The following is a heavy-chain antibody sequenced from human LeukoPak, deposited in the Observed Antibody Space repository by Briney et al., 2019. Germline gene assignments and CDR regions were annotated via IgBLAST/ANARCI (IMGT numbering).Heavy chain of an antibody. V-gene: IGHV3-20*04. D-gene: IGHD3-10*01. CDR3: ARDGQKTYYYGSGRDVGMDV. CDR1: GFTFDDYG. Sequence: PGGSLRLSCVASGFTFDDYGMIWVRHAPGKGLEWVSGINWNGGSTGYADFVKGRFTISRDDAKNSLFLQMNSLRSEDTAVYYCARDGQKTYYYGSGRDVGMDVWGQGTTVTVSS. CDR2: INWNGGST. J-gene: IGHJ6*02.